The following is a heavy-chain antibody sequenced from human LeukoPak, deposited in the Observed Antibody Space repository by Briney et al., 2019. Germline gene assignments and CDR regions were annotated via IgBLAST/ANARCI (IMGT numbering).Heavy chain of an antibody. D-gene: IGHD4-17*01. CDR1: GGSISSYY. J-gene: IGHJ4*02. Sequence: PSETLSLTCTVSGGSISSYYWSWIRQPPGKGLEWIGYIYYSGSTNYNPSLKSRVTISVDTSKNQFSLKLSSVTAADTAVYYCATTATVTTDFDYWGQGTLVTVSS. CDR2: IYYSGST. CDR3: ATTATVTTDFDY. V-gene: IGHV4-59*01.